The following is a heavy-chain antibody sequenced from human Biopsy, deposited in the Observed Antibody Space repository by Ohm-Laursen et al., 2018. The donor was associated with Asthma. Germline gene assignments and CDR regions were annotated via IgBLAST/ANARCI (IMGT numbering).Heavy chain of an antibody. V-gene: IGHV4-39*01. CDR1: GGSVSSGSYY. D-gene: IGHD3-3*01. Sequence: SDTLSLTCPVSGGSVSSGSYYWGWIRQPPGKGLEWIGSIYYSGSTYYNPSLKSRVTIFVDTSKNQFFLKLSSVTAADMAVYYCARRITIFGVVAYFDYWGQGTLVTVSS. J-gene: IGHJ4*02. CDR2: IYYSGST. CDR3: ARRITIFGVVAYFDY.